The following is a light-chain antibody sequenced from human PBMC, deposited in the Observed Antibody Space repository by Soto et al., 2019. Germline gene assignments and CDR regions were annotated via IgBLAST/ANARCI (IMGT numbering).Light chain of an antibody. J-gene: IGLJ2*01. Sequence: QSALTQPASVSGSPGQSITISCTGTSSDVGSYNLVSWYQQHPGKAPKLMIYEGSKRPSGVSNRFSGSKSGNTASLTISGLHAEDEADYYCCSYAGSSPELVFGGGTKLTVL. V-gene: IGLV2-23*01. CDR3: CSYAGSSPELV. CDR2: EGS. CDR1: SSDVGSYNL.